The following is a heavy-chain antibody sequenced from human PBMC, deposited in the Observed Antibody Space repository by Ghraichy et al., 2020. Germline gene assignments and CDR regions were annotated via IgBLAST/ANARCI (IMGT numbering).Heavy chain of an antibody. CDR3: ARSSSTSISGCDP. CDR1: GGSMGTFY. Sequence: SQTLSLTCTVSGGSMGTFYWSWIRQMPGKGLEWMGYVSKTGSASHNPSLESRLTMSVETSKGQVSLNLSSVTAADTAVYYCARSSSTSISGCDPWGRGTLVTVSS. J-gene: IGHJ5*02. CDR2: VSKTGSA. V-gene: IGHV4-59*12. D-gene: IGHD2-2*01.